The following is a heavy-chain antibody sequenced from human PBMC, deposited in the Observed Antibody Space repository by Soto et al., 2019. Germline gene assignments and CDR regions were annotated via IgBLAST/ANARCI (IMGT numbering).Heavy chain of an antibody. CDR3: AREGMATRSYYYGMDV. CDR2: IYYSGST. J-gene: IGHJ6*02. CDR1: GGSISSGGYY. D-gene: IGHD2-2*01. V-gene: IGHV4-31*03. Sequence: SETLSLTCTVSGGSISSGGYYWSWIRQHPGKGLEWIGYIYYSGSTYYNPSLKSRVTISVDTSKNQFSLKLSSVTAADTAVYYCAREGMATRSYYYGMDVWGQGTTVTSP.